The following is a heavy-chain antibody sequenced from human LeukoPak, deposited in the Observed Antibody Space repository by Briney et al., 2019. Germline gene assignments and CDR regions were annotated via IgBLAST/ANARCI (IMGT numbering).Heavy chain of an antibody. D-gene: IGHD3-22*01. Sequence: SETLSLTCTVSGRSISSYYWSWIRHPPGKGLEWIGYIYYSGSINYNPSLKSRVTISVDTSKNQFSLKLSSVTAADTAVYYCARDYYDSSCYCFGCCYYYYMDVWGKGTTVTVSS. CDR2: IYYSGSI. V-gene: IGHV4-59*01. J-gene: IGHJ6*03. CDR1: GRSISSYY. CDR3: ARDYYDSSCYCFGCCYYYYMDV.